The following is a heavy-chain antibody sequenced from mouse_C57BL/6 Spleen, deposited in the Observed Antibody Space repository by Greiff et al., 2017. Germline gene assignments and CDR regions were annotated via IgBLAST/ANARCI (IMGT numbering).Heavy chain of an antibody. CDR3: ARGYYDYDPSDYFDY. CDR2: INPYNGDT. D-gene: IGHD2-4*01. V-gene: IGHV1-20*01. Sequence: VQLKQSGPELVKPGDSVKISCKASGYSFTGYFMNWVMQSHGKSLEWIGRINPYNGDTFYNQKFKGKATLTVDKSSSTAHMELRSLTSEDSAVYYCARGYYDYDPSDYFDYWGQGTTLTVSS. CDR1: GYSFTGYF. J-gene: IGHJ2*01.